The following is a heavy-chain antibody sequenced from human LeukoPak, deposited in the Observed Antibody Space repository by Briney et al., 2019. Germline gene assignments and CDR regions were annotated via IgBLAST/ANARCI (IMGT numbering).Heavy chain of an antibody. CDR1: GGTFSSYT. CDR2: IIPILGIA. Sequence: ASVKVSCKASGGTFSSYTISWVRQAPGQGLEWMGRIIPILGIANYAQKFRGRVTITADKSTSTAYMELSSLRSEDTAVYYCARQYYHDSSGPWYFDYWGQGTLVTVSS. D-gene: IGHD3-22*01. V-gene: IGHV1-69*02. CDR3: ARQYYHDSSGPWYFDY. J-gene: IGHJ4*02.